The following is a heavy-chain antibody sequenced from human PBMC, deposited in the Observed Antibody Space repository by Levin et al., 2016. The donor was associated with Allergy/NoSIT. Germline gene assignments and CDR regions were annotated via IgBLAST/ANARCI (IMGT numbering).Heavy chain of an antibody. D-gene: IGHD3-16*02. J-gene: IGHJ4*02. Sequence: ASVKVSCKASGYTFTSYGISWVRQAPGQGLEWMGWISAYNGNTNYAQKLQGRVTMTTDTSTSTAYMELRSLRSDDTAVYYCARAAYDYVWGSYRYGSEPFFDYWGQGTLVTVSS. CDR2: ISAYNGNT. V-gene: IGHV1-18*01. CDR3: ARAAYDYVWGSYRYGSEPFFDY. CDR1: GYTFTSYG.